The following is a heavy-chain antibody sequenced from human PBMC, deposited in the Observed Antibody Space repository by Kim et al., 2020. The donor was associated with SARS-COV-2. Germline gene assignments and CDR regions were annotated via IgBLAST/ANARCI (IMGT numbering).Heavy chain of an antibody. CDR3: ARAYCSSTSCYLAYYGMDV. CDR2: ISAYNGNT. D-gene: IGHD2-2*01. V-gene: IGHV1-18*04. J-gene: IGHJ6*02. Sequence: ASVKVSCKASGYTFTSYGISWVRQAPGQGLEWMGWISAYNGNTNYAQKLQGRVTMTTDTSTSTAYMELRSLRSDDTAVYYCARAYCSSTSCYLAYYGMDVWGQGTTVTVSS. CDR1: GYTFTSYG.